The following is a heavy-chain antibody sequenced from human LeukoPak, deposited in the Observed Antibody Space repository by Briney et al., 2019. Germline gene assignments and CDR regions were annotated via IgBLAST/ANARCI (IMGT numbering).Heavy chain of an antibody. Sequence: PSETLSLTCTVSGGSVSSGSYYWSWIRQPPGTGLEWIGYIYYSGSTNYNPSLKSRVTTSVDTSKNQFSLKLSSVTAADTAVYYCARVGYTAPDYWGQGTLVTVSS. CDR3: ARVGYTAPDY. D-gene: IGHD5-18*01. CDR1: GGSVSSGSYY. J-gene: IGHJ4*02. CDR2: IYYSGST. V-gene: IGHV4-61*01.